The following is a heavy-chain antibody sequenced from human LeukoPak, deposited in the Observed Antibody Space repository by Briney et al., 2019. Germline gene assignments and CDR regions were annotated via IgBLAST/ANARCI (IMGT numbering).Heavy chain of an antibody. J-gene: IGHJ4*02. CDR2: IKQDGSEK. D-gene: IGHD7-27*01. Sequence: PGGSLRLSCAASGFTFSSYWMSWVRQAPGKGLEWVAHIKQDGSEKNYVDSVKGRFTISRDNAKNSLLLQMDGLRAEDAAVYYCVRDEMTGDSYFDYWGQGTLVTVSS. CDR1: GFTFSSYW. CDR3: VRDEMTGDSYFDY. V-gene: IGHV3-7*01.